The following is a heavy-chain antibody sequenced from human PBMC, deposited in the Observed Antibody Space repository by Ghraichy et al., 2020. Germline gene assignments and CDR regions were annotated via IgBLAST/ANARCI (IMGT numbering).Heavy chain of an antibody. J-gene: IGHJ4*02. V-gene: IGHV3-30*18. CDR3: TKDVEGLQIQLWQGDY. Sequence: LSLTCAASGFTFSSYGLHWVRQAPGKGLEWVAVISFDGTNKYYADSVKRPFTLSRDTSKNTLYLQMNSLRAEDTALYYCTKDVEGLQIQLWQGDYCVQGTLVTLSP. CDR1: GFTFSSYG. CDR2: ISFDGTNK. D-gene: IGHD5-18*01.